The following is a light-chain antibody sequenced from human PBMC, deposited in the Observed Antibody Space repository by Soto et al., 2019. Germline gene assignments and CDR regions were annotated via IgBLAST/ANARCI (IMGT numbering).Light chain of an antibody. CDR2: AAS. Sequence: DSQLTQSPSSLSASVGDRVTITCRASQSIDRYLHWYQEKPGKVPKLLIYAASSLASGVPSRFSGSGSGTDFTLTISSLQPEDFATYYCQQSYIAPRAFGQGTKVDIK. CDR3: QQSYIAPRA. J-gene: IGKJ1*01. CDR1: QSIDRY. V-gene: IGKV1-39*01.